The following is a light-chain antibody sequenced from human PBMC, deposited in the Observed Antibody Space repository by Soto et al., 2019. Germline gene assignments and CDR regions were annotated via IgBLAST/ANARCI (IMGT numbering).Light chain of an antibody. CDR3: QQFSSYPLT. Sequence: EIVLTQSPATLSLSPGERATLSCRASQSLSSLLAWYQQKPGQAPRLPIYEASSRATGIPDRFSGSGSATDFTLTISRLEPEDFAVYYCQQFSSYPLTFGGGTKVDIK. CDR1: QSLSSL. V-gene: IGKV3-11*01. CDR2: EAS. J-gene: IGKJ4*01.